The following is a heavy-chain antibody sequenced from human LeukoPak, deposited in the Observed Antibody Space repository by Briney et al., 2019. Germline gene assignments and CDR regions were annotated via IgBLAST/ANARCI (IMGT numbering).Heavy chain of an antibody. CDR2: ISDSGGST. CDR1: GFTFSNYD. V-gene: IGHV3-23*01. J-gene: IGHJ5*02. D-gene: IGHD6-19*01. CDR3: AKDLSRAVAADWFDP. Sequence: PGGSLRLSCAASGFTFSNYDMSWVRQAPGKGLEWVSSISDSGGSTYYADSVKGRFTTSRDNSKNTLYLQMTNLRAADTAVYYCAKDLSRAVAADWFDPGDQGSLVTVSS.